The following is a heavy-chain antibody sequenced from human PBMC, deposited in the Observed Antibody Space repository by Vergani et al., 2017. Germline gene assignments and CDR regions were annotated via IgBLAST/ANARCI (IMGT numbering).Heavy chain of an antibody. Sequence: QVQLQQWGAGLLKPSETLSLTCAVYGGSFSGYYWSWIRQPPGKGLEWIGEINHSGSTNYNPSLKSRVTISVDTSKNQFPLKLSSVTAADTAVYYCARVPSSYGYTYFDYWGQGTLVTVSS. CDR3: ARVPSSYGYTYFDY. CDR2: INHSGST. J-gene: IGHJ4*02. D-gene: IGHD5-18*01. CDR1: GGSFSGYY. V-gene: IGHV4-34*01.